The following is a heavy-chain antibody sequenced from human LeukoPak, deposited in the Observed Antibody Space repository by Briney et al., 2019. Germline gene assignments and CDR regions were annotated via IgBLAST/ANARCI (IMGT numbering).Heavy chain of an antibody. J-gene: IGHJ6*02. CDR2: IYYRGST. V-gene: IGHV4-61*01. Sequence: SETLSLTCTVSGGSVSSGRYYWSWIRQPPGKGLEWIGYIYYRGSTNYNPSLKSRVTISLDTSKNQFSLKLSSVTAADTAVYYCASGIGSGWYTMDVWGQGTTVTVSS. CDR3: ASGIGSGWYTMDV. D-gene: IGHD6-13*01. CDR1: GGSVSSGRYY.